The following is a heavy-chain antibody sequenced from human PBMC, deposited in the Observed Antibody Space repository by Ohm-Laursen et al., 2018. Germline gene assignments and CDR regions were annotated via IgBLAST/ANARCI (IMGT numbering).Heavy chain of an antibody. CDR3: ARAAQQPQIYYYYGMDV. CDR2: IYYSGST. J-gene: IGHJ6*02. D-gene: IGHD6-13*01. V-gene: IGHV4-61*01. CDR1: GYSISSGYY. Sequence: SQTLSLTWAVSGYSISSGYYWSWIRQPPGKGLEWIGYIYYSGSTNYNPSLKSRVTISVDTSKNQFSLKLSSVTAADTAVYYCARAAQQPQIYYYYGMDVWGQGTTVTVSS.